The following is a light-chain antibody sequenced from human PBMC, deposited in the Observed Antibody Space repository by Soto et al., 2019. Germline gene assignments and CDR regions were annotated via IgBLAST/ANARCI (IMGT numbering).Light chain of an antibody. CDR3: SSYTSSNTLEV. Sequence: QSVLTQPASVSGSPGQSITISCTGTSSDVGAYNYVSWYQQYPGKAPKLLIYDVTNRPSGVSNRFSGSKSGNTASLTISGLQAEDETYYYCSSYTSSNTLEVFGGGTKLTVL. J-gene: IGLJ2*01. V-gene: IGLV2-14*01. CDR1: SSDVGAYNY. CDR2: DVT.